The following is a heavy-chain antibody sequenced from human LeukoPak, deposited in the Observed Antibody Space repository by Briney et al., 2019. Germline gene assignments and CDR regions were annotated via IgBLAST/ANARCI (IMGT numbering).Heavy chain of an antibody. CDR1: GLTFSGYG. D-gene: IGHD1-26*01. Sequence: GGSLRLSCAASGLTFSGYGMHWVRQAPGKGLEWVAFIRYDGSNKYYADSVKGRFTISRDNSKNTLDLQMNSLRAEDTAVYYCAKDPVGATVFDYWGQGTLVSVAS. CDR3: AKDPVGATVFDY. V-gene: IGHV3-30*02. J-gene: IGHJ4*02. CDR2: IRYDGSNK.